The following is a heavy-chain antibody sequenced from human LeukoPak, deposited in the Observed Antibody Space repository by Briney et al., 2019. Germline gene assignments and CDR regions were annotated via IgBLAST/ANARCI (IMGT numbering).Heavy chain of an antibody. CDR2: IQIDKNK. Sequence: PGGSLRLSCAASGFIFKKHGMHWVRQPPGKGLEWVAFIQIDKNKYYADSVKGRFTISGDDSKNTLYLQMDSLRIDDSALYYCAKDPGSSGSSDGSLDYWGQGTLVTVSS. CDR1: GFIFKKHG. J-gene: IGHJ4*02. V-gene: IGHV3-30*02. D-gene: IGHD1-26*01. CDR3: AKDPGSSGSSDGSLDY.